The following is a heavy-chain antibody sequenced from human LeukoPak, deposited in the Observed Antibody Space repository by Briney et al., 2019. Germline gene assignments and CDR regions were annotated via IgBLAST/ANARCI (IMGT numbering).Heavy chain of an antibody. CDR1: GFTFSSYG. D-gene: IGHD3-3*01. J-gene: IGHJ4*02. CDR2: IWYDGSNK. V-gene: IGHV3-33*01. Sequence: PGGSLRLSCAASGFTFSSYGMHWVRQAPGKGLEWVAVIWYDGSNKYYADSVKGRFTISRDNSKNTLCLQMNSLTAEDTAVYYCGRSAIFGVTPSDYWGQGTLVTVSS. CDR3: GRSAIFGVTPSDY.